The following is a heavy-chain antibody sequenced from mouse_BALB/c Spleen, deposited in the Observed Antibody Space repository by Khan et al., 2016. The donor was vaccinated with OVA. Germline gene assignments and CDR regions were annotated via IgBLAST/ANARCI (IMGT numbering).Heavy chain of an antibody. J-gene: IGHJ4*01. V-gene: IGHV1S137*01. Sequence: QIQLVQSGAELVRPGVSVKISCKGSGYTFTDYAMHWVKQSHAKSLEWIGVISTYYGYASYNQKFKGKATMTVDKSSSTAYMELARLTSEDSAIFYCARPSTATAIDYWGQGTSVTVSA. CDR3: ARPSTATAIDY. D-gene: IGHD1-2*01. CDR1: GYTFTDYA. CDR2: ISTYYGYA.